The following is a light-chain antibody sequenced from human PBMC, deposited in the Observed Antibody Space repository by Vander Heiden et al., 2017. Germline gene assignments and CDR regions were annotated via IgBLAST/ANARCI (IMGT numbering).Light chain of an antibody. J-gene: IGKJ1*01. CDR3: QQYGSSPRT. Sequence: IVLTQSPGTLSLSPGERATLSCRASQSVSNNSLAWYQHKPGLAPRLLIYDASSRATGIPDRFSGRGSGTDFTLTISRLAPEDFAVYYCQQYGSSPRTFGQGSKVEIK. CDR1: QSVSNNS. V-gene: IGKV3-20*01. CDR2: DAS.